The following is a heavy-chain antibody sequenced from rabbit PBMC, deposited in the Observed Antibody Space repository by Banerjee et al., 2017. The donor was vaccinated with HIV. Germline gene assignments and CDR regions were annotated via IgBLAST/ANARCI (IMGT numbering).Heavy chain of an antibody. D-gene: IGHD4-1*01. CDR2: IYSSSGNT. CDR3: GRGYFGGWGGSDFDL. Sequence: QEQLEESGGGLVQPEGSLTLTCTASGFSFSNKYVMCWVRQAPGKGLELIACIYSSSGNTVYATWAKGRFTISRTSSTTVTLQMTSLTAADTATYFCGRGYFGGWGGSDFDLWGQAPWSPS. J-gene: IGHJ4*01. CDR1: GFSFSNKYV. V-gene: IGHV1S45*01.